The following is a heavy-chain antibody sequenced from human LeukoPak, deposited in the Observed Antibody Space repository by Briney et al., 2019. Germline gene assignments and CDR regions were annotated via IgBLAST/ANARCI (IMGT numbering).Heavy chain of an antibody. CDR1: GFTLYDYV. CDR3: AKDQGSGSYYNVLDY. V-gene: IGHV3-9*01. Sequence: GGSLRLSCAASGFTLYDYVMHWVRHAPRKGLEWVSGISWNSGSIGYADSVKGRFTISRDNAKNSLYLQMNSLRAEDTALYYCAKDQGSGSYYNVLDYWGQGTLVTVSS. CDR2: ISWNSGSI. J-gene: IGHJ4*02. D-gene: IGHD3-10*01.